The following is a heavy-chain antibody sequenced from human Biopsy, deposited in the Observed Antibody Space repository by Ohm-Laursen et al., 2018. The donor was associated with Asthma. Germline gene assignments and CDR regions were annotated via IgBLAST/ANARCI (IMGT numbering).Heavy chain of an antibody. CDR2: IIPIFGTA. Sequence: SSVKVSCKASGGTFSSYAISWVRQAPGQGLEWMGGIIPIFGTANYAQKFQGRVTMTTDTSTSTAYMELRSLRSDDTAVYYCARDGPVGAPSDYWGQGTLVTVSS. CDR3: ARDGPVGAPSDY. V-gene: IGHV1-69*05. D-gene: IGHD1-26*01. CDR1: GGTFSSYA. J-gene: IGHJ4*02.